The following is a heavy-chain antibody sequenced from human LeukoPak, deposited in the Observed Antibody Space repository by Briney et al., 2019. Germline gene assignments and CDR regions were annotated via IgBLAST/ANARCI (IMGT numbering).Heavy chain of an antibody. CDR2: INHSGST. CDR3: ARVSYWYFDL. Sequence: SETLSLTCAVYGGSFSGYYWSWIRQPPGKGLEWIGEINHSGSTNYNPSLKSRVTISVDTSKNQFSLKRSSVTAADTAVYYCARVSYWYFDLWGRGTLVTVSS. CDR1: GGSFSGYY. V-gene: IGHV4-34*01. J-gene: IGHJ2*01.